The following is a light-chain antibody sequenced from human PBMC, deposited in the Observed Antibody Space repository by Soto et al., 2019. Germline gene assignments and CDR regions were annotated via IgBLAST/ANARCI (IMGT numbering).Light chain of an antibody. CDR2: AAS. V-gene: IGKV1-9*01. CDR3: QQLNSYPWT. Sequence: IQLTQSPSSLSASVGDRVTITCRASQGISSYLAWYQQKPGKAPKLLIYAASTLQSGVPSRFSGSGSGTDFTLTISSLKPEDFATYYCQQLNSYPWTFGKGTKVEIK. CDR1: QGISSY. J-gene: IGKJ1*01.